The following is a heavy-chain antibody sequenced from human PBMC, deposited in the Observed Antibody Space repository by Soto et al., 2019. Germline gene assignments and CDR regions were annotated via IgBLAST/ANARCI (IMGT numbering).Heavy chain of an antibody. V-gene: IGHV3-21*06. Sequence: GGSLRLSCAASGFTLTRYSMNWVRQAPGKGLEWVSSISSTTNYIYYGDSMKGRFTISRDNAKNSLYLEMNSLRAEDTAVYYCARESEDLTSNFDYWGQGTLVTVSS. CDR2: ISSTTNYI. J-gene: IGHJ4*02. CDR3: ARESEDLTSNFDY. CDR1: GFTLTRYS.